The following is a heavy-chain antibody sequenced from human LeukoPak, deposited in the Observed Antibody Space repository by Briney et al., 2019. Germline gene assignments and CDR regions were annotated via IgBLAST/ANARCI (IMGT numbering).Heavy chain of an antibody. D-gene: IGHD3-22*01. J-gene: IGHJ4*02. CDR3: ARENTYSSDVSGYHDGPIDY. CDR1: GFTFSSYA. Sequence: GGPLRLSCAASGFTFSSYAMSWVRQAPGKGLEWVSAISGSGGSTYYADSVKGRFTISRDNSKNTLYLQMNSLRAEGTAVYYCARENTYSSDVSGYHDGPIDYWGQGTLVTVSS. CDR2: ISGSGGST. V-gene: IGHV3-23*01.